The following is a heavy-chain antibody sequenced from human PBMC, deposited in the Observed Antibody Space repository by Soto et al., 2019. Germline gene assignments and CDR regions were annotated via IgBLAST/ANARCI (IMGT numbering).Heavy chain of an antibody. D-gene: IGHD2-8*02. V-gene: IGHV4-4*07. Sequence: SETLSLTCTVSGASITGSSYWSWIRQPAGKGLEWIGRFSLSGTTNYNPSLKSRLTMTTDVSKNQFSLRLTSVTPVDTALYYCARGMTPPGAPAWYYFDSWGQGTLVTVSS. CDR2: FSLSGTT. CDR3: ARGMTPPGAPAWYYFDS. J-gene: IGHJ4*02. CDR1: GASITGSSY.